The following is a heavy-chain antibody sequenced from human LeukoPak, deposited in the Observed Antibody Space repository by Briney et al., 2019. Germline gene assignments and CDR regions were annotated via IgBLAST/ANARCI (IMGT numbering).Heavy chain of an antibody. J-gene: IGHJ4*02. V-gene: IGHV4-59*01. Sequence: SETLSLTCTDSGGSISSYYWSWIRQPPGKGQEWIGYIYYSGSTNYNPSLKSRVTISVDTSKNQFSLKLSSVTAADTAVYYCARAGTTVTYFDYWGQGTLVTVST. CDR2: IYYSGST. CDR1: GGSISSYY. CDR3: ARAGTTVTYFDY. D-gene: IGHD4-17*01.